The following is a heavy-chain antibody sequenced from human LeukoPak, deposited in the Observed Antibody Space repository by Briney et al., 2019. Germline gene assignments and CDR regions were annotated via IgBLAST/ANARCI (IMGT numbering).Heavy chain of an antibody. J-gene: IGHJ4*02. CDR1: GFTFSSYG. D-gene: IGHD2-21*01. V-gene: IGHV3-30*18. Sequence: GGSLRLSCAAPGFTFSSYGMHWVRQAPGKGLEWVAVISYDGSNKYYADSVKGRFTISRDNSKNTLYLQMNSLRAEDTAVYYCAKDTGETGGYYFDYWGQGTLVTVSS. CDR3: AKDTGETGGYYFDY. CDR2: ISYDGSNK.